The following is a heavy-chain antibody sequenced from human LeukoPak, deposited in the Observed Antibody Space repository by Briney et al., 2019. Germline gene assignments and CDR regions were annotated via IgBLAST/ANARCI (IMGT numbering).Heavy chain of an antibody. CDR2: IYPGDSDT. CDR3: ARLLRGSPGRYYFDY. CDR1: GYSFISYW. J-gene: IGHJ4*02. Sequence: GESLKISCKGSGYSFISYWIGWVRQMPGKGLEWMGIIYPGDSDTRYSPSFQGQVTISADKSISTAYLQWSSLKASDTAMYYCARLLRGSPGRYYFDYWGQGTLVIVSS. V-gene: IGHV5-51*01. D-gene: IGHD1-14*01.